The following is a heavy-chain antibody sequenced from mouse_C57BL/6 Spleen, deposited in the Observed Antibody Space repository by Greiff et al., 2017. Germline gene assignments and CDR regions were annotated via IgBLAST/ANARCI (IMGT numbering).Heavy chain of an antibody. D-gene: IGHD2-4*01. Sequence: VKLVESGPGLVAPSQSLSITCTVSGFSLTSYGVHWVRQPPGKGLEWLVVIWSDGSTTYNSARKSRLSISKDNSKSQVFLKMNSLQTDDTAMYYCARHEDDYDGAMDYWGQGTSVTVSS. CDR1: GFSLTSYG. CDR2: IWSDGST. J-gene: IGHJ4*01. CDR3: ARHEDDYDGAMDY. V-gene: IGHV2-6-1*01.